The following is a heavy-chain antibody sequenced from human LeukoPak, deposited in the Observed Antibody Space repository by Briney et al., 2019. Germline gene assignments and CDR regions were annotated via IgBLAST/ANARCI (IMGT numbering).Heavy chain of an antibody. D-gene: IGHD6-19*01. CDR1: GGSFSGYY. Sequence: PSETLSLTCAVYGGSFSGYYWSWIRQPPGKGLEWIGEINHSGSTNYNPSLKSRVTISVDTSKNQFSLKLSSVTAADTAVYYCARGTTRQWLVGGRYFDYWGQGTLVTVSS. V-gene: IGHV4-34*01. CDR3: ARGTTRQWLVGGRYFDY. CDR2: INHSGST. J-gene: IGHJ4*02.